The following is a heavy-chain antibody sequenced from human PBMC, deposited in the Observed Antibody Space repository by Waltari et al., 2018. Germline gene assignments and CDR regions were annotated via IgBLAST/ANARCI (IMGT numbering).Heavy chain of an antibody. J-gene: IGHJ4*02. CDR3: AKEGNYYDSSGYWDYFDY. V-gene: IGHV3-23*01. CDR2: ISGSGGST. D-gene: IGHD3-22*01. CDR1: GFTFSSYA. Sequence: EVQLLESGGGLVQPGGSMRLSCAASGFTFSSYAMSWVRQAPCKGLEWVSAISGSGGSTYYADSVKGRFTISRDNSKNTLYLQMNSLRAEDTPVYYCAKEGNYYDSSGYWDYFDYWGQGTLVTVSS.